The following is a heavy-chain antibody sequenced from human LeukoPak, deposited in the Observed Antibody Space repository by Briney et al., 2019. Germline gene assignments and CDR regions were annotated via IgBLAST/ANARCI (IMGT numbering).Heavy chain of an antibody. J-gene: IGHJ4*02. CDR2: IYYSWST. D-gene: IGHD3-3*01. CDR3: ARGYYDFWSGYYPGYFDY. CDR1: GGSISSYY. V-gene: IGHV4-59*01. Sequence: SETLSLTCTVSGGSISSYYWSWIRQPPGKGLDWLGYIYYSWSTNYNPSLKSRVTISVDTSKNQFSLKLSSMTAADTAVYYCARGYYDFWSGYYPGYFDYWGQGTLVTVSS.